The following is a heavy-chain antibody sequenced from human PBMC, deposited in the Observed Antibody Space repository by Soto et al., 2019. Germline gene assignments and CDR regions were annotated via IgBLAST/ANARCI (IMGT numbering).Heavy chain of an antibody. CDR1: GGSVSSGSYY. D-gene: IGHD5-18*01. V-gene: IGHV4-61*01. Sequence: QVQLQESGPGLVKPSETLSLTCTVSGGSVSSGSYYWSWIRQPPGKGLEWIGYIYYSGSTNYNPSLKSRVTISVDTSKNQFSLKRSSVTAADTAVYYCARVPLAYSYVPSHWFDPWGQGTLVTVSS. J-gene: IGHJ5*02. CDR2: IYYSGST. CDR3: ARVPLAYSYVPSHWFDP.